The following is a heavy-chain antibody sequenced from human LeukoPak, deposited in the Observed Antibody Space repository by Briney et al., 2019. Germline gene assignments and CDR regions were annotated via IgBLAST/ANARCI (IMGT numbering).Heavy chain of an antibody. J-gene: IGHJ4*02. V-gene: IGHV3-7*03. D-gene: IGHD3-22*01. CDR3: ARGVDYYDSSGTIDY. Sequence: GGSLRLSCAASGFTFSSYWMNWARQAPGKGLEWVASINHNGNVNYYVDSVKGRFTISRDNAKNSLYLQMSNLRAEDTAVYYCARGVDYYDSSGTIDYWGQGTLVTVSS. CDR1: GFTFSSYW. CDR2: INHNGNVN.